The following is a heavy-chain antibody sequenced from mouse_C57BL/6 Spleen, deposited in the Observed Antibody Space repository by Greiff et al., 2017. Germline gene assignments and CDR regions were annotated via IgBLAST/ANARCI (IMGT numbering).Heavy chain of an antibody. D-gene: IGHD1-1*01. CDR3: AREGTVVAYYFDY. CDR1: GFTFSSYA. CDR2: ISDGGSYT. Sequence: DVMLVESGGGLVKPGGSLKLSCAASGFTFSSYAMSWVRQTPEKRLEWVATISDGGSYTYYPDNVKGRFTISRDNAKNNLYLQMSHLKSEDTAMYYCAREGTVVAYYFDYWGQGTTRTVSS. J-gene: IGHJ2*01. V-gene: IGHV5-4*01.